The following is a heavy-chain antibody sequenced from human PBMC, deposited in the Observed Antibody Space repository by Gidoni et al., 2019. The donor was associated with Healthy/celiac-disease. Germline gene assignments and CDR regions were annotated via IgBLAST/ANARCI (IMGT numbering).Heavy chain of an antibody. Sequence: EVQLVESGGGLVKPGGSLRLSCAASGFTFSNAWMSWVRQAPGKGLEWVGRIKSKTDGGTTDYAAPVKGRFTISRDDSKNTLYLQMNSLKTEDTAVYYCTTDNESMDYDILTGNYYYYYMDVWGKGTTVTVSS. CDR2: IKSKTDGGTT. J-gene: IGHJ6*03. V-gene: IGHV3-15*01. CDR1: GFTFSNAW. D-gene: IGHD3-9*01. CDR3: TTDNESMDYDILTGNYYYYYMDV.